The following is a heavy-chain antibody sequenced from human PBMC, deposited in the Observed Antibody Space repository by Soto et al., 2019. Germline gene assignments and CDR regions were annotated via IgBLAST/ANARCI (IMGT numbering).Heavy chain of an antibody. Sequence: VNRSRKTPGGSFSSYTSWRVRHAPGQGLEWMGWIRAYNGNTNYAQKLQGRVTMTTDTSTSTAYMELSSLRSEDTAVFYCASRFCVSSSCPGFDYWGQGTLGTVSS. J-gene: IGHJ4*02. CDR1: GGSFSSYT. CDR2: IRAYNGNT. D-gene: IGHD2-2*01. V-gene: IGHV1-18*01. CDR3: ASRFCVSSSCPGFDY.